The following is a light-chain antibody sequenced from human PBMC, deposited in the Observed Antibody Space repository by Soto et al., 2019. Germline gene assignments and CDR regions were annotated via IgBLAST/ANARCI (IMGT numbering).Light chain of an antibody. CDR3: SSFAGGNNLL. V-gene: IGLV2-8*01. CDR1: SSDVGGYNF. Sequence: QSALTQPPSASGSPGQSVTISCTGTSSDVGGYNFVSWYQQHPGKAPKLLIYEVSKLPSGVPDRFSGSKSDNTASLNVSGLQAEDEAEYYFSSFAGGNNLLFGGGTKLTV. CDR2: EVS. J-gene: IGLJ2*01.